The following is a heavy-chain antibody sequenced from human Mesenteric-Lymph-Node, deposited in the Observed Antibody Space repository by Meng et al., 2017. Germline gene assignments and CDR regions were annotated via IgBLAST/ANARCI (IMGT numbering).Heavy chain of an antibody. CDR1: GGSISSVDSS. Sequence: QVQRPEPGPGLVNPPQTLSLTCSVSGGSISSVDSSWSWIRRPPGKGLEWIGYIYYSGSTYYNPSLRSRITISVDTSKNQFSLKLSSVTAADTAVYYCARGPTTYFDYWGQGTLVTVSS. V-gene: IGHV4-30-4*01. J-gene: IGHJ4*02. CDR2: IYYSGST. CDR3: ARGPTTYFDY. D-gene: IGHD4-17*01.